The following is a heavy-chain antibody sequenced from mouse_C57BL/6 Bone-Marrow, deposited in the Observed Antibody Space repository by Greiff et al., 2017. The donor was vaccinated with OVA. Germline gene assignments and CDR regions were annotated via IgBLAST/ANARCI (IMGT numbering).Heavy chain of an antibody. CDR3: ATLYYSNYAWFAD. Sequence: QVQLKQPGAELVKPGASVKVSCKASGYTFTSYWMHWVKQRPGQGLEWIGRIHPSDSDTNYNQKFKGKATLTVDKSSSTAYMQLSSLTSEDSAVYYCATLYYSNYAWFADWGKGTLVTVSA. J-gene: IGHJ3*01. CDR1: GYTFTSYW. V-gene: IGHV1-74*01. CDR2: IHPSDSDT. D-gene: IGHD2-5*01.